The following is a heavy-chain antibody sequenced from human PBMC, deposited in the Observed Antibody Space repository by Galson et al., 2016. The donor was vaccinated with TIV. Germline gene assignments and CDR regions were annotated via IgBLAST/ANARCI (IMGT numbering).Heavy chain of an antibody. J-gene: IGHJ4*02. Sequence: SLRLSCAASGFTFSSHAMNWVRQAPGKGLEWVSVISGSGDSTKYADSVKGRFTISRDSSKNTLYLQMNSLRAEDTAVYYCANDSCSFIVGYFDYWGQGTLVTVSS. D-gene: IGHD3-16*02. CDR2: ISGSGDST. V-gene: IGHV3-23*01. CDR1: GFTFSSHA. CDR3: ANDSCSFIVGYFDY.